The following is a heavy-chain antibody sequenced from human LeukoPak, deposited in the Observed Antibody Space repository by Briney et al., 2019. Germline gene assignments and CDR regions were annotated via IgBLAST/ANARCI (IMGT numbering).Heavy chain of an antibody. Sequence: PGGSLRLSCAASGFTFSNAWMSWVRQAPGKGLEWVGRIKSKTDGCTTDYAAPVKRRFTISTDDSNNTLHLQMNRLKPAATAVYYSTTAYYDILTGYLDAFDIWGQGTMVTVSS. CDR1: GFTFSNAW. J-gene: IGHJ3*02. CDR2: IKSKTDGCTT. D-gene: IGHD3-9*01. CDR3: TTAYYDILTGYLDAFDI. V-gene: IGHV3-15*01.